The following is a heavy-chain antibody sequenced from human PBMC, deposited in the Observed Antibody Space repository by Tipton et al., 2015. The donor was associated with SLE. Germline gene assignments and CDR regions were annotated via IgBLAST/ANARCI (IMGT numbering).Heavy chain of an antibody. Sequence: SLRLSCTASGFTFSSYGMHWVRQAPGKGLEWVAFIRYDGSKKYYAGSVKGRFTISRDNSKNTLYLQMNSLRAEDTAVYYCAKRGDCSSTSCYIRQYFQHWGQGTLVTVSS. CDR1: GFTFSSYG. J-gene: IGHJ1*01. V-gene: IGHV3-30*02. CDR3: AKRGDCSSTSCYIRQYFQH. CDR2: IRYDGSKK. D-gene: IGHD2-2*02.